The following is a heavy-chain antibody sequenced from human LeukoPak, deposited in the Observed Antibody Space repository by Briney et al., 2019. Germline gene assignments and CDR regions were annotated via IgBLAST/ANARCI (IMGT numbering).Heavy chain of an antibody. D-gene: IGHD6-19*01. J-gene: IGHJ4*02. CDR1: GGSISSYY. CDR2: IYTSGST. Sequence: PSETLSLTCTVSGGSISSYYWSWIRQPAGKGLEWIGRIYTSGSTNYNPSLKSRVTMSVDTSKNQFSLKLSSVTAADTAVYYCAREPGIAVAHFNFDYWGQGTLVTVSS. CDR3: AREPGIAVAHFNFDY. V-gene: IGHV4-4*07.